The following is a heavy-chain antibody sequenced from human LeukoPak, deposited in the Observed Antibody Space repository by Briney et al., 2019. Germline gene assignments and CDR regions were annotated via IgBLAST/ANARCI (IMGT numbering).Heavy chain of an antibody. D-gene: IGHD3-3*01. CDR1: GFTFSSYW. V-gene: IGHV3-7*01. CDR3: AREGVDFWSGYYGQEIDY. CDR2: IKQDGSEK. Sequence: PGGSLRLSCAASGFTFSSYWMSWVRQAPGKGLEWVANIKQDGSEKYYVDSVKGRFTISRDNAKNSLYLQMNSLRAEDTAVYYCAREGVDFWSGYYGQEIDYWGQGTLVTVSS. J-gene: IGHJ4*02.